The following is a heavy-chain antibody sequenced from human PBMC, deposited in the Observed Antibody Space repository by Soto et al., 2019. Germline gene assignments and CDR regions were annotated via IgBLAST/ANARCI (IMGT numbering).Heavy chain of an antibody. CDR1: DYTFSTHS. Sequence: VSCKASDYTFSTHSINWLRHAPGQGPEWMGWISGYNGNTKYTQKFQGRVTMTRDTSTTTAYMELRSLRSDDTAVYDCASWDGQGHDVRGAFESWGERTLVT. D-gene: IGHD1-26*01. V-gene: IGHV1-18*04. CDR2: ISGYNGNT. J-gene: IGHJ4*02. CDR3: ASWDGQGHDVRGAFES.